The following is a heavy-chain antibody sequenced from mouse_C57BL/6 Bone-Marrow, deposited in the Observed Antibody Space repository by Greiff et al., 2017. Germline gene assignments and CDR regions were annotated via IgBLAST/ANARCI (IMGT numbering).Heavy chain of an antibody. D-gene: IGHD2-12*01. J-gene: IGHJ1*03. V-gene: IGHV5-17*01. CDR1: GFTFSDYG. CDR2: ISSGSSTI. Sequence: VKLQESGGGLVKPGGSLKLSCAASGFTFSDYGMHWVRQAPEKGLEWVAYISSGSSTIYYADTVKGRFTISRDHAKNTLFLQMTDLRSGDTAMYDCARDSYDFYWYFDVWGTGTTVTVSS. CDR3: ARDSYDFYWYFDV.